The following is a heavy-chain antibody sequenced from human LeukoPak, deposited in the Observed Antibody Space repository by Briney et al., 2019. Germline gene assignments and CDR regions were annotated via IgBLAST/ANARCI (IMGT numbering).Heavy chain of an antibody. CDR2: IWYDGSNK. D-gene: IGHD3-10*01. J-gene: IGHJ4*02. CDR1: GFTFSSYG. Sequence: GGSLRLSCAASGFTFSSYGMHWVRQAPGKGLEWVAVIWYDGSNKYYADSVKGRFTISRDNSKNTLCLQMNSLRAEDTAVYYCARPRGYFDNWGQGTLVTVSS. CDR3: ARPRGYFDN. V-gene: IGHV3-33*01.